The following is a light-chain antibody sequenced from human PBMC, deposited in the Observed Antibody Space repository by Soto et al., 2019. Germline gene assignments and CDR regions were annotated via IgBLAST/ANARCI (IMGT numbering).Light chain of an antibody. CDR1: SSDVGGYNY. Sequence: QSALTQPHSASGSPGQSVTISCTGTSSDVGGYNYVSWYQQHPGKPPKLMIYEVTKRPSVVPDRFSGSKSGNTASLTVSGRQAEDEADYYCSSFAGSGNCVFGGGTKLTVL. CDR2: EVT. J-gene: IGLJ3*02. CDR3: SSFAGSGNCV. V-gene: IGLV2-8*01.